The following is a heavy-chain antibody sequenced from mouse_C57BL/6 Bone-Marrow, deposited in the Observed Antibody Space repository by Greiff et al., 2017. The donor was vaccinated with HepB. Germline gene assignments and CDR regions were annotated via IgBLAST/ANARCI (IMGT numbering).Heavy chain of an antibody. V-gene: IGHV2-9-1*01. CDR1: GFSLTSYA. CDR3: ARNPPWGLKYFDV. J-gene: IGHJ1*03. Sequence: QVQLKESGPGLVAPSQSLSITCTVSGFSLTSYAISWVRQPPGKGLEWLGVIWTGGGTNYNSALKSRLSISKDNSKRQVFLKMNSLRTDDTARDYCARNPPWGLKYFDVWGTGTTVTVSS. CDR2: IWTGGGT. D-gene: IGHD1-3*01.